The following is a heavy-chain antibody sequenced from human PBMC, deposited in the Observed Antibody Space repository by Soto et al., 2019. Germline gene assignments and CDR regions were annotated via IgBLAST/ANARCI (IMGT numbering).Heavy chain of an antibody. CDR1: GFTFSSYG. V-gene: IGHV3-30*18. Sequence: PGGSLRLSCAASGFTFSSYGMHWVRQAPGKGLEWVAVISYDGSNKYYADSVKGRFTISRDNSKNTLYLQMNSLRAEDTAVYYCAKDNPAYWGQGTLVTVSS. J-gene: IGHJ1*01. CDR3: AKDNPAY. CDR2: ISYDGSNK.